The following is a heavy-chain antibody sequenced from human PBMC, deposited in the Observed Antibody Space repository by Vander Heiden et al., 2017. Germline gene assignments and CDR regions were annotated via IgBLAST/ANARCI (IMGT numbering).Heavy chain of an antibody. J-gene: IGHJ4*02. D-gene: IGHD3-10*01. CDR1: GGTFSSYA. V-gene: IGHV1-69*01. CDR2: IIPIFGTA. Sequence: QVQLVQSGAEVKKPGSSVKVSCKASGGTFSSYATSWVRQAPGQGLEWMGGIIPIFGTANYAQKFQGRVTITADESTSTAYMELSSLRSEDTAVYYCARGVGSGSYYNALSYFDYWGQGNLVTVSS. CDR3: ARGVGSGSYYNALSYFDY.